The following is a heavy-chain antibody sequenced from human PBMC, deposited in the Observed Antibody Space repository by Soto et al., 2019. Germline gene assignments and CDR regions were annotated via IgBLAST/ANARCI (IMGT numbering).Heavy chain of an antibody. V-gene: IGHV1-46*01. CDR2: IHPDGGQT. CDR1: GYDFTNYY. J-gene: IGHJ4*02. CDR3: ARGDIDF. Sequence: ASVKVSCKASGYDFTNYYVQWVRQAPGQGLEWMGVIHPDGGQTTYSQRFRDRVTMTSDTFTSTIYMELSSLRSEDTAVYYCARGDIDFWGQGALVTVSS.